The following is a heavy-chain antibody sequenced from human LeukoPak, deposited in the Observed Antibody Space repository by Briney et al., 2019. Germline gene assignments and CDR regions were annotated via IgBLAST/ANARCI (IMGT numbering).Heavy chain of an antibody. Sequence: GGSLRLSCAASGFTFSNYAMSWVRQAPGKGLEWVSDISGSGGSTYYADSVKGRFTISRDNSKDTLDLQMNSLRAEDTAVYYCAKVVGPLHPPGLCFDYWGQGTLVTVSS. J-gene: IGHJ4*02. CDR1: GFTFSNYA. CDR3: AKVVGPLHPPGLCFDY. CDR2: ISGSGGST. D-gene: IGHD1-26*01. V-gene: IGHV3-23*01.